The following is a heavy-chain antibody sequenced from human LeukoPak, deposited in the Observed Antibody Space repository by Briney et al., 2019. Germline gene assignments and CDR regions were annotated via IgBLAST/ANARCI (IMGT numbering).Heavy chain of an antibody. CDR3: AREESIGRYQFLHDY. CDR2: ISPYNENR. Sequence: ASVKVSCKASGYTFIRNGISWVRQAPGQGLEWMGWISPYNENRKYLQKLQGRVTLSTDTSTSTAYMELRSLTSDDTAVYYCAREESIGRYQFLHDYWGQGTLVPVSS. V-gene: IGHV1-18*01. CDR1: GYTFIRNG. D-gene: IGHD1-26*01. J-gene: IGHJ4*02.